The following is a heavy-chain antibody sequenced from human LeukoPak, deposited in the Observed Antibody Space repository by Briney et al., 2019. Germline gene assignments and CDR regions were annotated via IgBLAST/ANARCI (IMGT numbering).Heavy chain of an antibody. J-gene: IGHJ4*02. CDR3: ARDPGYCSSTSCYGGFDY. Sequence: ASVKVSCKASGGTFSSYAISWVRQAPGQGLEWMGGIIPILGTANYAQKFQGRVTITADESTSTAYMELSSLRSEDTAVYYCARDPGYCSSTSCYGGFDYWGQGTLVTVSS. CDR1: GGTFSSYA. V-gene: IGHV1-69*13. CDR2: IIPILGTA. D-gene: IGHD2-2*01.